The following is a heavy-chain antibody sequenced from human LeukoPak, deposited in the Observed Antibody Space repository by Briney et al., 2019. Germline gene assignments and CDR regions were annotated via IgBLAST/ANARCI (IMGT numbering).Heavy chain of an antibody. CDR3: ARDRTPVTMVRGVTTISHFDY. J-gene: IGHJ4*02. D-gene: IGHD3-10*01. V-gene: IGHV1-18*01. CDR2: ISAYNGNT. Sequence: ASVKVSCKASGYTFTSYGISWVRQAPRQGLEWMGWISAYNGNTNYAQKLQGRVTMTTDTSTSTAYMELRSLRSDDTAVYYCARDRTPVTMVRGVTTISHFDYWGQGTLVTVSS. CDR1: GYTFTSYG.